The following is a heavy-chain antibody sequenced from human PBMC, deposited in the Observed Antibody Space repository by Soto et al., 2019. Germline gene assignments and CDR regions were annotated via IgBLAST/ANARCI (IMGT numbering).Heavy chain of an antibody. J-gene: IGHJ4*02. CDR1: GFTFSSYG. D-gene: IGHD3-22*01. Sequence: QVQLVESGGGVIQPGRSLRLSCAASGFTFSSYGMHWVRQAPGKGLEWVAIISYDGNYKYYSDCVKGRFTISRDNSKNTLYLQMNSLRAEDTAVYYCSKVSTYYYDSTFDHWGQGTLATVSS. CDR3: SKVSTYYYDSTFDH. CDR2: ISYDGNYK. V-gene: IGHV3-30*18.